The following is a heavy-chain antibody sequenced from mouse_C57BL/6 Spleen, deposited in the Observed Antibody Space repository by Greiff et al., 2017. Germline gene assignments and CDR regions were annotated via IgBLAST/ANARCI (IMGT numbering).Heavy chain of an antibody. CDR1: GFTFSDYG. CDR3: AREAGYYFFDY. J-gene: IGHJ2*01. V-gene: IGHV5-17*01. CDR2: ISSGSSTI. D-gene: IGHD2-3*01. Sequence: EVKLLESGGGLVKPGGSLKLSCAASGFTFSDYGMHWVRQAPEKGLEWVAYISSGSSTIYYADTVKGRFTISRDNAKNTLFLQMTSLRSEDTAMYYCAREAGYYFFDYWGQGTTLTVSS.